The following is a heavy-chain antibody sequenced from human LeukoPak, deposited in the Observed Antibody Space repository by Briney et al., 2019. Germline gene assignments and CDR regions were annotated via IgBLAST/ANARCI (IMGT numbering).Heavy chain of an antibody. Sequence: ASVKVSCKASGGTFSSYAISWVRQAPGQGLEWMGGIIPIFGTASYAQKFQGRVTITADESTSTAYMELSSLRSEDTAVYYCAGSMTTQYYMDVWGKGTTVTVSS. CDR1: GGTFSSYA. J-gene: IGHJ6*03. CDR2: IIPIFGTA. CDR3: AGSMTTQYYMDV. V-gene: IGHV1-69*13. D-gene: IGHD4-11*01.